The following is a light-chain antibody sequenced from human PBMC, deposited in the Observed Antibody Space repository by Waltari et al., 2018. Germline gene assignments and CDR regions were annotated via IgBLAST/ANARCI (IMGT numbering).Light chain of an antibody. V-gene: IGLV2-14*03. CDR3: NSYRSCSTLGV. CDR2: DVN. J-gene: IGLJ1*01. Sequence: QSALTQPASVSGSPGQSITISCTGSSSDVGGYNYVSWYQQHPDKAPKLMIYDVNRRPSGVSTRISGSKYGNPASLTISGLQADDEADYYCNSYRSCSTLGVFGTGTKVTVL. CDR1: SSDVGGYNY.